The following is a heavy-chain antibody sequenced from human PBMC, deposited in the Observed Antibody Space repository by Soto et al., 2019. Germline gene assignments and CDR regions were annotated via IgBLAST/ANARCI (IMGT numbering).Heavy chain of an antibody. D-gene: IGHD6-6*01. CDR1: GFTFSSYA. V-gene: IGHV3-30-3*01. CDR2: ISYDGSNK. CDR3: ASSSQYYYYRMDV. Sequence: PGWSLRLSCAASGFTFSSYAMHWVRQAPGKGLEWVAVISYDGSNKYYADSVKGRFTISRDNSKNTLYLQMNSLRAEDTAVYYCASSSQYYYYRMDVWGQGTTVTVSS. J-gene: IGHJ6*02.